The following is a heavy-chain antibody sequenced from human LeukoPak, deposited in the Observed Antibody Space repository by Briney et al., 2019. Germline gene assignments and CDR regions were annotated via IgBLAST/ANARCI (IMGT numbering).Heavy chain of an antibody. Sequence: GGSLRLSCAASGFTFSSYWMHWVRQAPGKGLVWVSRINSGGSSTRYADSVKGRFTISRDNAKNTLYLQMNRLRAEDTAVYYCASDMVITMVRGVLDAFDIWGQGTMVTVSP. CDR3: ASDMVITMVRGVLDAFDI. V-gene: IGHV3-74*01. CDR2: INSGGSST. CDR1: GFTFSSYW. D-gene: IGHD3-10*01. J-gene: IGHJ3*02.